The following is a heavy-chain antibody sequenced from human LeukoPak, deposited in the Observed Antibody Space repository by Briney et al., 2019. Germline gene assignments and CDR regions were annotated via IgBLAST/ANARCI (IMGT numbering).Heavy chain of an antibody. CDR2: INHSGST. Sequence: PSETLSLTCAVYGGSFSGYYWSWIRQPPGKGLEWIGEINHSGSTNYNPSLKSRVTISVDTSKNQFSLKLSSVTAADTAVYYCARIGSGGSCVGYWGQGTLVTVSS. V-gene: IGHV4-34*01. D-gene: IGHD2-15*01. CDR1: GGSFSGYY. CDR3: ARIGSGGSCVGY. J-gene: IGHJ4*02.